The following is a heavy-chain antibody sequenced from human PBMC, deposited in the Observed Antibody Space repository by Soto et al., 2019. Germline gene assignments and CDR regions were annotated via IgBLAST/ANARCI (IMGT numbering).Heavy chain of an antibody. J-gene: IGHJ6*03. V-gene: IGHV3-9*01. CDR1: GFTFDDYA. D-gene: IGHD3-10*01. CDR3: AKDYYGSGSSITDYYYYYMDV. CDR2: ISWNSGSI. Sequence: LRLSCAASGFTFDDYAMHWVRQAPGKGLEWVSGISWNSGSIGYADSVKGRFTISRDNAKNSLYLQMNSLRAEDTALYYCAKDYYGSGSSITDYYYYYMDVWGKGTTVTVSS.